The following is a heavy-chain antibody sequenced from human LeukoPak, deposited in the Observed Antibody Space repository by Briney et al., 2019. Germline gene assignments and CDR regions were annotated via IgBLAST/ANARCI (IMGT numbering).Heavy chain of an antibody. CDR3: ARGERPGLDY. V-gene: IGHV4-59*01. Sequence: SETLSLTCTVSGGSICGYYWSWIRQPPGKGLEWVGYIYYSGHTNYNPSLKSRVTISVDTSKNQFSLRLISVTAADTAVYYCARGERPGLDYWGQGTLVAVSS. J-gene: IGHJ4*02. CDR1: GGSICGYY. CDR2: IYYSGHT. D-gene: IGHD1-14*01.